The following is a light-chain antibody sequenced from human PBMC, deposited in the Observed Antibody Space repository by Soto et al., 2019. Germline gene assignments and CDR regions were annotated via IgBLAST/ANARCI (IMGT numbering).Light chain of an antibody. CDR2: AAS. J-gene: IGKJ4*01. CDR1: QGISSH. V-gene: IGKV1-9*01. CDR3: QQLNIYPRALS. Sequence: DIQLTQSPAFLSASLGDRVTISCRASQGISSHLAWYQQKPGKAPELLIYAASTLQSGVPSRFSGSGSGTEFTLTISSLQPEDFATYFCQQLNIYPRALSFGGGTQVEIK.